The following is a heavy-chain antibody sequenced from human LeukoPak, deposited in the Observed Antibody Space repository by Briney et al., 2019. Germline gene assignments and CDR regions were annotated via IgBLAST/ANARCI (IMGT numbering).Heavy chain of an antibody. CDR2: ISNDGSKK. V-gene: IGHV3-30*18. Sequence: PGGSLRLSCEASGFTFSNYDMHWVRQAPGKGLEWVALISNDGSKKYYADSGRFTISRDNSKNTLYLQMSSLRPEDTAVYYCTKDKANWGYQDYWGQGTLVTVSS. CDR3: TKDKANWGYQDY. D-gene: IGHD7-27*01. CDR1: GFTFSNYD. J-gene: IGHJ4*02.